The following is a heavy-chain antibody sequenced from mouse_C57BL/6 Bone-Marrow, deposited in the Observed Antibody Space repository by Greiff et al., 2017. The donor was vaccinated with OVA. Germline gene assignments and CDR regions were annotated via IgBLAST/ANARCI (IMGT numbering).Heavy chain of an antibody. CDR3: AREETYYYVSSYYLDY. Sequence: QVQLQQSGPELVKPGASVKISCKASGYAFSSSWMNWVKQRPGKGLEWIGRIYPGDGDTNYKGKFKGKATLTADKSSSTAYMQLSSLTSEDSAVYFCAREETYYYVSSYYLDYWGQGTTLTVSS. CDR2: IYPGDGDT. J-gene: IGHJ2*01. V-gene: IGHV1-82*01. D-gene: IGHD1-1*01. CDR1: GYAFSSSW.